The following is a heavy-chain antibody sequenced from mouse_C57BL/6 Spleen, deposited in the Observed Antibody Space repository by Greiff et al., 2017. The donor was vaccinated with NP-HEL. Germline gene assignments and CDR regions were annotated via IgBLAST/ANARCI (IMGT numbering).Heavy chain of an antibody. CDR1: GYTFTSYG. CDR3: ARSHYGRNAMDY. J-gene: IGHJ4*01. Sequence: VQLQQSGAELARPGASVKLSCKASGYTFTSYGISWVKQRTGQGLEWIGEIYPRSGNTYYNEKFKGKATLTADKSSSTAYMELRSLTSEDSAVYFCARSHYGRNAMDYWGQGTSVTVAS. D-gene: IGHD1-1*01. CDR2: IYPRSGNT. V-gene: IGHV1-81*01.